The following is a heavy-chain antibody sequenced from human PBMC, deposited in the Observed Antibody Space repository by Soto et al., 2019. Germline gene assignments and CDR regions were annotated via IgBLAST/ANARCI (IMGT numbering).Heavy chain of an antibody. D-gene: IGHD2-2*01. J-gene: IGHJ6*02. Sequence: PGESLKISCKGSGYSFTSYWLSCVRQMPGKGLEWMVGSDPSDSYTNYSPSFQGHGTISADKSISTAYLQWRSLKASDTAMYYCARQSVVVPSAMLNRRDDYYGMDVWGQGTTVTVPS. CDR3: ARQSVVVPSAMLNRRDDYYGMDV. CDR2: SDPSDSYT. V-gene: IGHV5-10-1*01. CDR1: GYSFTSYW.